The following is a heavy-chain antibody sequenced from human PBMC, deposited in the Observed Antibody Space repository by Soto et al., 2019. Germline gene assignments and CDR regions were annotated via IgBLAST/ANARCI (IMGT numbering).Heavy chain of an antibody. CDR3: ARDLAAAGAPAEYYFDY. V-gene: IGHV3-74*01. CDR2: INSDGSST. D-gene: IGHD6-13*01. Sequence: GGSLRLSCASSGFTFSSYWMHWVRQAPGKGLVWVSRINSDGSSTSYADSVKGRFTISRDNAKNTLYLQMNSLRAEDTAVYYCARDLAAAGAPAEYYFDYWGQGTLVTVPQ. J-gene: IGHJ4*02. CDR1: GFTFSSYW.